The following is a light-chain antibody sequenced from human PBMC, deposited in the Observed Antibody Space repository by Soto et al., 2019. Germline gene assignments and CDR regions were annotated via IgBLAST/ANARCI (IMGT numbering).Light chain of an antibody. Sequence: QSALTQPASVSGSPGQSITISCTGTSSDVGAYQYVSWYQQHPGKAPKLMIYDVSNRPSGVSNRFSGSKSGNTASLTISGLQAEDEAYYYCSSYTSSSSYVFGTGTKLTVL. V-gene: IGLV2-14*03. J-gene: IGLJ1*01. CDR2: DVS. CDR3: SSYTSSSSYV. CDR1: SSDVGAYQY.